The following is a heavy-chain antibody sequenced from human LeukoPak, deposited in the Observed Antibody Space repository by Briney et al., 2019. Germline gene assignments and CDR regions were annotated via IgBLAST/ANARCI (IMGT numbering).Heavy chain of an antibody. CDR1: GFTFSSYG. V-gene: IGHV3-23*01. D-gene: IGHD5-24*01. CDR3: AKDRREMATPYYFDY. CDR2: ISGSGGST. J-gene: IGHJ4*02. Sequence: PGGSLRLSCAASGFTFSSYGMSWVRQAPGKGLEWVSAISGSGGSTYYADSVKGRFTISRDNSKNTLYLQMNSLRAEDTAVYYCAKDRREMATPYYFDYWGQGTLVTVSS.